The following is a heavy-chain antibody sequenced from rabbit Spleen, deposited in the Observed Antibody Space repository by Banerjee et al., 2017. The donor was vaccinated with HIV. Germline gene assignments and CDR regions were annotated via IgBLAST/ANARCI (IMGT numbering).Heavy chain of an antibody. J-gene: IGHJ4*01. Sequence: QEQLEESGGDLVKPEGSLTLTCTASGFSFSSNAMCWVRQAPGKGLEWIACIYVGSSGSTYYASWAKGRFTISKTSSTTVTLQMTSLTAADTATYFCVRDQAGDADYGPYYLNLWGPGTLVTVS. D-gene: IGHD2-1*01. CDR3: VRDQAGDADYGPYYLNL. CDR2: IYVGSSGST. CDR1: GFSFSSNA. V-gene: IGHV1S45*01.